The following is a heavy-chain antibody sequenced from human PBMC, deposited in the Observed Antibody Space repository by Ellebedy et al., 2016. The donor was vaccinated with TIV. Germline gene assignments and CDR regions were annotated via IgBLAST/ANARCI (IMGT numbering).Heavy chain of an antibody. Sequence: LRLSCTVSGGSISSGDSYWSWIRQPPGKGLEWIGYIYYSGSTYYNPSLKSRVTISVDTSKNQFSLKLSSVTAADTAVYYCARVITMVRGVIDYWGQGTLVTVSS. J-gene: IGHJ4*02. D-gene: IGHD3-10*01. CDR3: ARVITMVRGVIDY. CDR1: GGSISSGDSY. CDR2: IYYSGST. V-gene: IGHV4-30-4*01.